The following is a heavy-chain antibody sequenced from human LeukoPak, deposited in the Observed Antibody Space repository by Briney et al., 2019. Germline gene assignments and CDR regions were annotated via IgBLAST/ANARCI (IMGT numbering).Heavy chain of an antibody. V-gene: IGHV3-7*01. CDR3: AGPYINGPPFDH. CDR2: INPDGSEK. D-gene: IGHD2-8*01. CDR1: GFTFSAYW. Sequence: GGSLRLSCAASGFTFSAYWMTWVRQAPGKGLEWVANINPDGSEKHYVVSVKGRFTISRDNSKNTLFLQINSLRVDDTAIYYCAGPYINGPPFDHWGQGTLVTVSS. J-gene: IGHJ4*02.